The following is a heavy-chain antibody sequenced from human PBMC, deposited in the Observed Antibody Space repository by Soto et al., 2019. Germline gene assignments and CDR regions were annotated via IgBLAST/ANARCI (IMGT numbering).Heavy chain of an antibody. D-gene: IGHD6-13*01. V-gene: IGHV3-7*01. CDR3: AREGGDSSWYLPPYYDAFDI. CDR1: GFTFSSYW. J-gene: IGHJ3*02. CDR2: IKQDGSEK. Sequence: GGSLRLSCAASGFTFSSYWMSWVRQAPGKGLEWVANIKQDGSEKYYVDSVKGRFTISRDNAKNSLYLQMNSLRAEDTAVYYCAREGGDSSWYLPPYYDAFDIWGQGTMVTVSS.